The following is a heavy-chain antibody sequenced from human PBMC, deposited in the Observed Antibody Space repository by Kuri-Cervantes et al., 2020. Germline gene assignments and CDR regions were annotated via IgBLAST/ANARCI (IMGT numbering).Heavy chain of an antibody. V-gene: IGHV4-59*12. CDR2: TFDSGTV. J-gene: IGHJ5*02. CDR3: ARGGPREAAGRGGAPFDP. D-gene: IGHD6-13*01. Sequence: WIRQPPGNRLEWGAFTFDSGTVHPNPSVKSRVTISVDTSKNQFSLKLSSVTAADTAVYYCARGGPREAAGRGGAPFDPWGQGTLVTVSS.